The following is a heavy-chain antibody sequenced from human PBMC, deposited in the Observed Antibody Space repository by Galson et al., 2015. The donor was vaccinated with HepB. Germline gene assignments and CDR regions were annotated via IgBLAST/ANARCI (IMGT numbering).Heavy chain of an antibody. CDR1: GFTFSSYS. CDR2: ISSSSSYI. J-gene: IGHJ5*02. CDR3: ARDRYDFWSGYYGGGWFDP. D-gene: IGHD3-3*01. V-gene: IGHV3-21*01. Sequence: SLRLSCAASGFTFSSYSMNWVRQAPGKGLEWVSSISSSSSYIYYADSVKGRFTISRDNAKNSLYLQMNSLRAEDTAVYYCARDRYDFWSGYYGGGWFDPWGQGTLVTVSS.